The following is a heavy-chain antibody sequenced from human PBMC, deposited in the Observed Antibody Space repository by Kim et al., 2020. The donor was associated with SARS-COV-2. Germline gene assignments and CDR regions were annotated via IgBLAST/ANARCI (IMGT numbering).Heavy chain of an antibody. CDR3: ARDPDSGGWSTFNY. CDR2: IKGDGSTT. V-gene: IGHV3-74*01. Sequence: GSLRLSCAASGFTFSSYWMHWVRQAPGKGLVWVSRIKGDGSTTDNADSVKGRFTISRDNAKNTLYLQMNSLRAEDTAVYYCARDPDSGGWSTFNYWGQG. J-gene: IGHJ4*02. D-gene: IGHD6-19*01. CDR1: GFTFSSYW.